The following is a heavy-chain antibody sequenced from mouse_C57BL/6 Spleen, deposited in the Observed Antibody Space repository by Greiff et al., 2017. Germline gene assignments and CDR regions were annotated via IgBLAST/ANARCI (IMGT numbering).Heavy chain of an antibody. CDR1: GYSFTGYY. Sequence: EVQLQQSGPELVKPGASVKISCKASGYSFTGYYMNWVKQSPEKSLEWIGEINPSTGGTTYNQKFKAKATLTVDKSSSTAYMQLKSLTSEDSAVYYCARRRDYSYAMDYWGQGTSVTVSS. V-gene: IGHV1-42*01. CDR3: ARRRDYSYAMDY. D-gene: IGHD1-1*01. J-gene: IGHJ4*01. CDR2: INPSTGGT.